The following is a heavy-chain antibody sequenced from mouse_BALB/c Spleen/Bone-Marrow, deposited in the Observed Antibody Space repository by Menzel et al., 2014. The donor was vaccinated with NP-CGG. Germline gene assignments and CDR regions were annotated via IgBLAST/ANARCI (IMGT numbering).Heavy chain of an antibody. CDR1: GFSLTSYG. D-gene: IGHD2-10*01. Sequence: QVQLQQSGPGLVQPSQSLSITCTVSGFSLTSYGVHWVRQSPGKGLEWLGVIWSGGSTDYNAAFISRLSISKDNSKSQVFFKMNSLRANDTAIYYCARNTYYGNPFAYWGQGTLVTVSA. CDR2: IWSGGST. V-gene: IGHV2-2*02. CDR3: ARNTYYGNPFAY. J-gene: IGHJ3*01.